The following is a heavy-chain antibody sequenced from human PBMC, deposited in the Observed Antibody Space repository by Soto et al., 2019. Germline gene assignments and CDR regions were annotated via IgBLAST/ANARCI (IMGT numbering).Heavy chain of an antibody. CDR3: ARTNGDFDY. CDR2: MNLNSGST. D-gene: IGHD4-17*01. J-gene: IGHJ4*02. V-gene: IGHV1-8*01. CDR1: GYTFTSYD. Sequence: QVQLVQSGAEVKEPGASVKVSCKASGYTFTSYDINWVRQATGQGLEWMGWMNLNSGSTGYAQKFQGRVTMTRDNSIQTAFMELSSLRYEDTAVYYCARTNGDFDYWGQGTLVTVSS.